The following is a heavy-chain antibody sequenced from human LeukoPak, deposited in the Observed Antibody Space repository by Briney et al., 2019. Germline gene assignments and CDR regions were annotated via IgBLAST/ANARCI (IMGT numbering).Heavy chain of an antibody. V-gene: IGHV4-4*02. CDR1: GGSISSSNW. D-gene: IGHD3-3*01. J-gene: IGHJ3*02. CDR3: ARDLLEWPDAFDI. CDR2: IYHSGST. Sequence: PSGTLSLTCAVSGGSISSSNWWSWVRQPLGKGLEWIGEIYHSGSTNYNPSLKNRVTISVDKSKNQFSLKLSSVTAADTAVYYCARDLLEWPDAFDIWGQGTMVTVSS.